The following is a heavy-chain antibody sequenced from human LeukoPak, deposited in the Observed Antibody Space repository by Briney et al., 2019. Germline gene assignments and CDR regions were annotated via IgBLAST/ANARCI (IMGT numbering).Heavy chain of an antibody. CDR1: GFTFSSYS. D-gene: IGHD4-17*01. V-gene: IGHV3-48*02. Sequence: PGGSLRLSCAASGFTFSSYSMNWVRQAPGKGLECVSHISTSGTINYADSVMGRFTISRDNAKNSLYLQMNSLRDEDTAVYFCARDSPFTATTGPGYWGQGTLVTVSP. CDR3: ARDSPFTATTGPGY. CDR2: ISTSGTI. J-gene: IGHJ4*02.